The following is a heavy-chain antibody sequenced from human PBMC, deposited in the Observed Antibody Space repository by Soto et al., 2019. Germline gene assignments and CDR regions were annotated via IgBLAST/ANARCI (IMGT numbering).Heavy chain of an antibody. CDR2: FIPVYRTL. CDR1: GGSFGNCA. CDR3: ATGVIWIGYFTVDS. D-gene: IGHD3-3*01. J-gene: IGHJ4*02. Sequence: GASVKVSCKASGGSFGNCAINWVRQTPGQGLEWLGGFIPVYRTLNYAQKFQGRVTITADESTGTAYMTLSSLASDDTAVYYCATGVIWIGYFTVDSWGQGTRVTVSS. V-gene: IGHV1-69*13.